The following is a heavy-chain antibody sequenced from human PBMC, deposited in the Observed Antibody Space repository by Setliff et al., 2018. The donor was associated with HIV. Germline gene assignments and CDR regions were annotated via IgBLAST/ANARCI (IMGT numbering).Heavy chain of an antibody. J-gene: IGHJ4*02. CDR2: IYHSGST. CDR3: ARDPWVRGVIMAPDY. CDR1: GGSISSSNW. D-gene: IGHD3-10*01. V-gene: IGHV4-4*02. Sequence: PSETLSLTCAVSGGSISSSNWWSWVRQPPGKGLEWIGEIYHSGSTNYNPSLKSRVTISVDTSKNQFSLKLSSVTAADTAVYYCARDPWVRGVIMAPDYWGQGTLVTVSS.